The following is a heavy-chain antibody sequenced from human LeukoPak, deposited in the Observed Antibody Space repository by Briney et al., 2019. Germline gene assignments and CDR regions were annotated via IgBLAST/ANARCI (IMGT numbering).Heavy chain of an antibody. J-gene: IGHJ4*02. Sequence: GGSLRLSCAASGVMKTYSMNWVRQAPGKGLEWISYISSSSITLNYADSVKGRFTISRDNAKNLVFLHMNSLRDEDTAVYYCARESSGSYTNADYWGQGTLVTVSS. CDR3: ARESSGSYTNADY. V-gene: IGHV3-48*02. D-gene: IGHD1-26*01. CDR2: ISSSSITL. CDR1: GVMKTYS.